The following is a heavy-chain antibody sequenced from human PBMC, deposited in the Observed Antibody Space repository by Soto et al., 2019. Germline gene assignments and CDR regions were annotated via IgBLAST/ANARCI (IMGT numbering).Heavy chain of an antibody. J-gene: IGHJ6*02. V-gene: IGHV4-59*01. D-gene: IGHD6-6*01. CDR3: ARVDSSSPPFYYYYGMDV. Sequence: SETLSLTWTVAGGSISSYYWSSIRQSPGKGLEWIGYIYYSGSTNYNPSLKSRVTISVDTSNNQFSLKLSSVTAADTAVYSCARVDSSSPPFYYYYGMDVWGQGTTVTVS. CDR1: GGSISSYY. CDR2: IYYSGST.